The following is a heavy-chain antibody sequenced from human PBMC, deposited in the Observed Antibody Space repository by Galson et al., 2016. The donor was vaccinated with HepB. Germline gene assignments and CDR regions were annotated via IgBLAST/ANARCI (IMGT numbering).Heavy chain of an antibody. V-gene: IGHV1-2*02. CDR2: INPNSGGT. CDR1: GYTFTDYY. Sequence: SVKVSCKASGYTFTDYYLHWVRPAPGQGPEWMGWINPNSGGTQNAQKFQGRVTVTRDTSISTAYMELSRLRSDDTAVYYCARDLLGMGVYWGQGTLVSVSS. D-gene: IGHD3-16*01. J-gene: IGHJ4*02. CDR3: ARDLLGMGVY.